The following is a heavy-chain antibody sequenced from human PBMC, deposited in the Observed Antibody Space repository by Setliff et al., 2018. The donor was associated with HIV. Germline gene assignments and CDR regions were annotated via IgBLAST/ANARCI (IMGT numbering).Heavy chain of an antibody. CDR3: ARSRVWADAGRYFDS. CDR2: VFYSGTT. D-gene: IGHD7-27*01. J-gene: IGHJ4*02. CDR1: GGSIRNAGHC. V-gene: IGHV4-31*03. Sequence: SETLSLTCTVSGGSIRNAGHCWSWIRQRPGRGLEWIGYVFYSGTTYYNPSLKSRLVISVDSSKNLFSLNLKSVTAADTAVYYCARSRVWADAGRYFDSWGQGTQVTVSS.